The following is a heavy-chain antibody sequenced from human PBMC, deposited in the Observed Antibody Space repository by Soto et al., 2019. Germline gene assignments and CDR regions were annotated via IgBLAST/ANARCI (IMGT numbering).Heavy chain of an antibody. V-gene: IGHV3-33*06. CDR3: AKDIAVGVGAFY. Sequence: QVQLVESGGGVVQPGRSLRLSCAASGFTFSSYGMHWVRQAPGKGLEWVAVIWYDGSNKYYADSVKGRFTISRDNSKNTLYLQMNSLRAEDTALYYCAKDIAVGVGAFYWGQGTLVTVSS. D-gene: IGHD1-26*01. CDR2: IWYDGSNK. J-gene: IGHJ4*02. CDR1: GFTFSSYG.